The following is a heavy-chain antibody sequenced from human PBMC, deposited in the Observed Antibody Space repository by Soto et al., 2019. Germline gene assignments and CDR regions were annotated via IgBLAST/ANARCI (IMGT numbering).Heavy chain of an antibody. CDR1: GFSFSSYW. J-gene: IGHJ6*03. V-gene: IGHV3-7*01. D-gene: IGHD6-13*01. Sequence: TGGSLRLSCAASGFSFSSYWMSWVRQAPGKGLEWVANIKQDGSEKYYVDSVKGRFTISRDNAKNSLYLQMNSLRAEDTAVYYCARTIAAMDRDYYYYYMDVWGKGPTVTVSS. CDR3: ARTIAAMDRDYYYYYMDV. CDR2: IKQDGSEK.